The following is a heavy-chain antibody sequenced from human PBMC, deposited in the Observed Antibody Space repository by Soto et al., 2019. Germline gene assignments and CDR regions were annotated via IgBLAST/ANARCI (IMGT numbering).Heavy chain of an antibody. Sequence: QVQLVQSGAEEKKPGASVKVSCKASGYTFTSYAMHWVRQAPGQRLEWMGWINAGNGNTKYSQKFQVRVTITRETXXSKAYMELSSLRSEDTAVYYCARERRSSSWYYFDYWGQGTLVTVSS. J-gene: IGHJ4*02. CDR3: ARERRSSSWYYFDY. V-gene: IGHV1-3*05. CDR2: INAGNGNT. D-gene: IGHD6-13*01. CDR1: GYTFTSYA.